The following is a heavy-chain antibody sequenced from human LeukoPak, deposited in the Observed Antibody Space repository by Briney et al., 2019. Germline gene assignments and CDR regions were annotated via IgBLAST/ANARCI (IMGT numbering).Heavy chain of an antibody. J-gene: IGHJ5*02. D-gene: IGHD6-13*01. CDR1: GYTFTGYY. CDR2: INPNSGGT. CDR3: ARSLGIAAAGNIDP. Sequence: ASVKVSCKASGYTFTGYYMHWVRQAPGQGLEWMGWINPNSGGTNYAQKFQGRVTMTRDTSISTAYMELSRLRSDDTAVYYCARSLGIAAAGNIDPWGQGTLVTISS. V-gene: IGHV1-2*02.